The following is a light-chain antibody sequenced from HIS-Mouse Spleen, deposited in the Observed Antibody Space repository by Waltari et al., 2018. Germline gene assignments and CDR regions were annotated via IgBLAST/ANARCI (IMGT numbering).Light chain of an antibody. Sequence: SYELTQPPSVSVSPGQTARITCSGDAWPTKSAYCYQQKSGQAPVLVIYEDSKRPSGIPERFSGSSSGTMATLTISGAQVEDEADYYCYSTDSSGNHRVFGGGTKLTVL. CDR3: YSTDSSGNHRV. CDR2: EDS. J-gene: IGLJ2*01. CDR1: AWPTKS. V-gene: IGLV3-10*01.